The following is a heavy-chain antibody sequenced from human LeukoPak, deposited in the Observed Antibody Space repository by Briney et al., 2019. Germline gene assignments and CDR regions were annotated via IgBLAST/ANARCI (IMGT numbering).Heavy chain of an antibody. CDR3: ARGRLAAAGTGDLDY. Sequence: SQTLSLTCTVSGGSISSGSYYWSWIRQPAGKGLEWIGRIYTSGSTNYNPSLKSRVTISVDTSKNQFSLKLSSVTAADTAVHYCARGRLAAAGTGDLDYWGQGTLVTVSS. V-gene: IGHV4-61*02. CDR1: GGSISSGSYY. D-gene: IGHD6-13*01. J-gene: IGHJ4*02. CDR2: IYTSGST.